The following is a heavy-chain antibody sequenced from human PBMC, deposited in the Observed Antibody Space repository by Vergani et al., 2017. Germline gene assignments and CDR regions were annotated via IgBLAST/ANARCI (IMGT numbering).Heavy chain of an antibody. V-gene: IGHV4-61*01. J-gene: IGHJ5*02. D-gene: IGHD6-19*01. CDR1: GGSISSSSYY. Sequence: QVQLQESGPGLVKPSETLSLTCTVSGGSISSSSYYWGWIRQPPGKGLEWIGYIYYSGSTNYNPSLKSRVTISVDTSKNQFSLKLSSVTAADTAVYYCARGTNSISSGWYGGWFDPWGQGTLVTVSS. CDR3: ARGTNSISSGWYGGWFDP. CDR2: IYYSGST.